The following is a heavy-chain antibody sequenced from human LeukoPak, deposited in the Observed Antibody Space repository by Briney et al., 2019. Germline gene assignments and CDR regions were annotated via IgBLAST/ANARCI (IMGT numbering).Heavy chain of an antibody. D-gene: IGHD1-26*01. CDR3: ARARYSGSYLFDY. CDR1: GGSISSSNW. V-gene: IGHV4-4*02. CDR2: IYHSGST. Sequence: SETLSLTCAVSGGSISSSNWWSWVRQPPGKGLEWIGEIYHSGSTNYNPSLKSRVTISVGKSKNQFSLKLSSVTAADTAVYYCARARYSGSYLFDYWGQGTLVTVSS. J-gene: IGHJ4*02.